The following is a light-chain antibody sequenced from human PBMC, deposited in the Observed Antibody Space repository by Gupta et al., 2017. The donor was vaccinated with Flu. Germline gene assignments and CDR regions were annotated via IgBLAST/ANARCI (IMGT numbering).Light chain of an antibody. CDR2: DTS. J-gene: IGLJ3*02. Sequence: QAVVNQEPSLTVSPGGTVPLTCGSSTGAVTSGHSPYWFQQKPGQAPRTLIYDTSNKHSWTPARFSGSLLGGKAALTLSGAQPEDEAEYYCLLSYSGARANWVFGGGTKLTVL. V-gene: IGLV7-46*01. CDR3: LLSYSGARANWV. CDR1: TGAVTSGHS.